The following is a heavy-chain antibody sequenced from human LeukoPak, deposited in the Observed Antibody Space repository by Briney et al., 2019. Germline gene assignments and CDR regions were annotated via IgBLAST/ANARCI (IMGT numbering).Heavy chain of an antibody. CDR2: INQDGSEK. Sequence: GGSQRLSCAASGFTFSSYWMSWVRQAPGKGLEWVANINQDGSEKYYVDSVKGRFTISRDNAKNSLYLQMNSLRAEDTAVYYCARDVATISNWFDPWGQGTLVTVSS. CDR1: GFTFSSYW. V-gene: IGHV3-7*01. J-gene: IGHJ5*02. D-gene: IGHD5-24*01. CDR3: ARDVATISNWFDP.